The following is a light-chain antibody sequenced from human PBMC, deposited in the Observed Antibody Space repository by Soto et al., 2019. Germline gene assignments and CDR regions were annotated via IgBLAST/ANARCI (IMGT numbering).Light chain of an antibody. CDR1: SSDIGGYNY. J-gene: IGLJ1*01. Sequence: QSVLTQPASVSGSPGQSITISCTGTSSDIGGYNYVSWYQQHPGKAPKPMIYEVRYRSSGVSNRFSGSKSGNTASLTISGLQAEDEADYYCSSYSRSSTLGVFGTGTKLTVL. V-gene: IGLV2-14*01. CDR2: EVR. CDR3: SSYSRSSTLGV.